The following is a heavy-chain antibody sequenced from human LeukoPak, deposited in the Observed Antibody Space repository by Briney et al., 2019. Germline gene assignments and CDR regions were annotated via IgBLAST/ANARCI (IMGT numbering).Heavy chain of an antibody. CDR3: ARGPALYCTSSSCLDGVD. V-gene: IGHV3-21*01. CDR2: ISSGGSYI. J-gene: IGHJ4*02. CDR1: GFTFSVYA. Sequence: GGSLRLSCAASGFTFSVYAMNWVRQAPGKGLEWVSSISSGGSYISYADSVKGRFTVSRDNAKDSLFLQMRSLRDEDTAVYYCARGPALYCTSSSCLDGVDWGQGTLVSVSS. D-gene: IGHD2-2*01.